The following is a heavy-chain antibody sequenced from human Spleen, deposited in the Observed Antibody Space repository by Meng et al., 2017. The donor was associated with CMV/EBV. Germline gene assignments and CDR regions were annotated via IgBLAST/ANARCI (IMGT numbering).Heavy chain of an antibody. Sequence: ASGGTFSSYAISWVRQAPGQGLEWMGGIIPIFGTANYAQKFQGRVTITTDESTSTAYMELSSLRSEDTAVYYCARDRVYYDSSGYYVEWGQGTLVTV. CDR2: IIPIFGTA. D-gene: IGHD3-22*01. CDR3: ARDRVYYDSSGYYVE. CDR1: GGTFSSYA. J-gene: IGHJ4*02. V-gene: IGHV1-69*05.